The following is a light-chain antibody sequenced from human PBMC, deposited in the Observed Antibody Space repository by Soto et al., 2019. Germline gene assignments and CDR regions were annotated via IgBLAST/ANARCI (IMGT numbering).Light chain of an antibody. Sequence: EIVMTQSPATLSVSPGESATLSCRASQSVSSNLAWYQQKPGQAPRLLIYGASTRATGIPARFSGSGSGTESTITISSLQSEDFAVYYCQQYNNWWTFGQGTKVEIK. CDR3: QQYNNWWT. CDR2: GAS. CDR1: QSVSSN. V-gene: IGKV3-15*01. J-gene: IGKJ1*01.